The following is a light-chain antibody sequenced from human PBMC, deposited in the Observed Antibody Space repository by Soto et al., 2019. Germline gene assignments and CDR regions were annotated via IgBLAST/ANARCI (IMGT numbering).Light chain of an antibody. J-gene: IGLJ2*01. Sequence: QSVLTQPPSASGSPGQSVDISCTGTSSDIGGYNYVSWYQQHPGKAPKLIIYEVSKRPSGVPDRFSGSKSGNTASLTVSGLQAEDEADYYCTSVRVFGGGTKLTVL. V-gene: IGLV2-8*01. CDR2: EVS. CDR1: SSDIGGYNY. CDR3: TSVRV.